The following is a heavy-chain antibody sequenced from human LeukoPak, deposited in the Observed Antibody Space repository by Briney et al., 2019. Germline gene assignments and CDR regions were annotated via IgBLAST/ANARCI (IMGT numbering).Heavy chain of an antibody. Sequence: PSETLSLTCAVSGGSISSNSYYWGWIRQPPGTGLEWIGSIYYSGSTYYNPSLKSRVTISVDTSKNQFSLKLSSVTAADTAVYYCARASYGDVGWFDPWGQGTLVTVSS. D-gene: IGHD4-17*01. V-gene: IGHV4-39*07. CDR2: IYYSGST. J-gene: IGHJ5*02. CDR1: GGSISSNSYY. CDR3: ARASYGDVGWFDP.